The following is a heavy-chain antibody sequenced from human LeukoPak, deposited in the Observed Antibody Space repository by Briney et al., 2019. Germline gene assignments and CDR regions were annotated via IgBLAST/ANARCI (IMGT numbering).Heavy chain of an antibody. J-gene: IGHJ4*02. CDR1: GFTFDDYA. Sequence: PGGSLRLSCAASGFTFDDYAMHWVRQAPGKGLEWVSLISGDGGRTYYADSVKGRFTISRDNAKNSLYLQMNSLRAEDTAVYYCARELYNPYDYWGQGTLVTVSS. D-gene: IGHD1-1*01. CDR3: ARELYNPYDY. CDR2: ISGDGGRT. V-gene: IGHV3-43*02.